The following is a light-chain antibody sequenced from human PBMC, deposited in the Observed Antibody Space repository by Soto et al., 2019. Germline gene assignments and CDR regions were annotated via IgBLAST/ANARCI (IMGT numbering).Light chain of an antibody. CDR3: SSYTRSTTRYV. J-gene: IGLJ1*01. V-gene: IGLV2-14*01. CDR1: SRDVGGDNY. Sequence: QSVLTQPASVSGSPGQSITISCAGTSRDVGGDNYVSWDQQHPGKAPKLMIYEVSNRPSGVSNRFSGSKSGNTASLTISGRQAEDEPDYYCSSYTRSTTRYVFGTATKLPVL. CDR2: EVS.